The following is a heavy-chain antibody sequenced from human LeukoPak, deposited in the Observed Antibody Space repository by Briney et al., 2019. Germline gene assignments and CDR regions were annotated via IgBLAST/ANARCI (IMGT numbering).Heavy chain of an antibody. CDR2: ISSSSSYI. J-gene: IGHJ6*02. Sequence: NPGGSLRLSCAASGFTFSSYSMNWVRQAPGKGLEWVSSISSSSSYIYYADSVKGRFTISRDNAKNSLYLQMNSLRAEDTAVYYCARVYDFWSGPKTGYYYYGMDVWGQGTTVTVSS. CDR1: GFTFSSYS. CDR3: ARVYDFWSGPKTGYYYYGMDV. V-gene: IGHV3-21*01. D-gene: IGHD3-3*01.